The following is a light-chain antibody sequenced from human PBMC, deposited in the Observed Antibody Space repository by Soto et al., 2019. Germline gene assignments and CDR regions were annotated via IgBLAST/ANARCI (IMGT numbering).Light chain of an antibody. J-gene: IGKJ1*01. Sequence: DIQMTQSPSTLSASVGDRVTITCRASQSIDSWVAWYQQKPGKAPKLLIYKASTLQSGVPSRFSGSGSGTEFSLTITSLQPDDFATYFCQQYKTSSTFGQGTKVDIK. V-gene: IGKV1-5*03. CDR3: QQYKTSST. CDR1: QSIDSW. CDR2: KAS.